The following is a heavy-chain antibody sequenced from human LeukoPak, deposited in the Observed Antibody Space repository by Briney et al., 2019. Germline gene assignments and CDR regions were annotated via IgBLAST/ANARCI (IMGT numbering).Heavy chain of an antibody. J-gene: IGHJ4*02. CDR1: GFTVSNNY. D-gene: IGHD1-20*01. CDR2: IFSGGTT. Sequence: GGSLRLSCAASGFTVSNNYMIWVRQAPGKGLEWVSVIFSGGTTYYADSVKGRFTISRDNSKNTVYLQMNSLRVDETAVYYCARGNWNDRGFDSWGQGTLVTVSS. CDR3: ARGNWNDRGFDS. V-gene: IGHV3-53*01.